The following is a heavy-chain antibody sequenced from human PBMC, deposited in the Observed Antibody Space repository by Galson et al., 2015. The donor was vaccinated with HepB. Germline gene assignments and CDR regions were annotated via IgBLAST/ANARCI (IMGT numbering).Heavy chain of an antibody. J-gene: IGHJ4*02. Sequence: SLRLSCAASGFTFSSYAMHWVRQAPGKGLEWVAVISYDGSNKYYADSVKGRFTISRDNSKNTLYLQMNSLRAEDTAVYYCARHTGYSDFDYWGQGTLVTVSS. CDR2: ISYDGSNK. CDR3: ARHTGYSDFDY. D-gene: IGHD5-18*01. V-gene: IGHV3-30-3*01. CDR1: GFTFSSYA.